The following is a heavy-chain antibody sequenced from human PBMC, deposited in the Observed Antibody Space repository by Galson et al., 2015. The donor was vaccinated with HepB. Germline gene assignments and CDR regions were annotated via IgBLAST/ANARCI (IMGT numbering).Heavy chain of an antibody. CDR1: GYTLTELS. CDR2: FDPEDGET. CDR3: ATWGYRGRYFDWLPLHEFDY. V-gene: IGHV1-24*01. Sequence: SVKVSCKVSGYTLTELSMHWVRQAPGKGLEWMGGFDPEDGETIYAQKFQGGVTMTEDTSTDTAYMELSSLRSEDTAVYYCATWGYRGRYFDWLPLHEFDYWGQGTLVTVSS. D-gene: IGHD3-9*01. J-gene: IGHJ4*02.